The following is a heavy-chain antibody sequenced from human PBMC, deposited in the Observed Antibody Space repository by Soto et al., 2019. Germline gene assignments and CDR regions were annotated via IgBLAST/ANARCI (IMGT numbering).Heavy chain of an antibody. CDR1: GGTFSSYA. V-gene: IGHV1-69*13. CDR3: VRCYRSPSIAAAGTYYYYGMDV. D-gene: IGHD6-13*01. CDR2: ITPIFGTA. J-gene: IGHJ6*02. Sequence: SVKVSCKASGGTFSSYAISWVRQAPGQGLEWMGGITPIFGTANYAQKFQGRVTITADESTSTAYMELSSLRSEDTAVYYCVRCYRSPSIAAAGTYYYYGMDVWGQGTTVTVSS.